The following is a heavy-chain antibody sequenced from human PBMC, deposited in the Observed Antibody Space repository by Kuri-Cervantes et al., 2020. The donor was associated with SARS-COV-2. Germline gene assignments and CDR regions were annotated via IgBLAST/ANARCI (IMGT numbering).Heavy chain of an antibody. J-gene: IGHJ6*02. CDR1: GFTFSSYG. D-gene: IGHD5-12*01. V-gene: IGHV3-33*01. Sequence: GESLKISCAASGFTFSSYGMHWVRQAPGKGLEWVAVIWYDGSNKYYADSVKGRFTISRDNSKNTLYLQMNSLRAEDTAVYYCARDPSARGYSGYGVDPKSWYGMDVWGQGTTVTVSS. CDR2: IWYDGSNK. CDR3: ARDPSARGYSGYGVDPKSWYGMDV.